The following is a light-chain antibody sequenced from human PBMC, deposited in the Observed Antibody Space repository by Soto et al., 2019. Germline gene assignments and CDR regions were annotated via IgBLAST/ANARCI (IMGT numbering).Light chain of an antibody. CDR2: KTS. Sequence: DIPLTQSPSTLSASVGDRVTITCRASQSISSWLAWYQQKPGKAPKFLIYKTSNLESGVTSRFSGSGSGTEFTLTISSLQPDDFATYYCQYYNNYCWTFGQGTKVEIK. V-gene: IGKV1-5*03. CDR1: QSISSW. CDR3: QYYNNYCWT. J-gene: IGKJ1*01.